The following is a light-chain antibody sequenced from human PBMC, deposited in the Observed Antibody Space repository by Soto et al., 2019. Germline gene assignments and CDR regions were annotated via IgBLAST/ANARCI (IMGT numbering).Light chain of an antibody. CDR1: HDIINY. CDR2: DAL. J-gene: IGKJ4*01. CDR3: QHYDNHLALT. V-gene: IGKV1-33*01. Sequence: DIQLTQSPSSLSASVGDRVTITCQASHDIINYLNWYQQKPGGAPKVLIYDALNLETGVPSRFSASGSGTDFTLTISSLQPEDIATYYCQHYDNHLALTFGGGTRVEIK.